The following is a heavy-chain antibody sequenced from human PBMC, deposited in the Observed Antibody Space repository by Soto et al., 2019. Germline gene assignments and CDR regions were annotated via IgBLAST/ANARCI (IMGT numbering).Heavy chain of an antibody. CDR1: GGSFSGYY. Sequence: SETLSLTCAVYGGSFSGYYWSWIRQPPGKGLEWIGEINHSGSTNYNPSLKSRVTISVDTSKNQFSLKLSSVTAADTAVYYCARAHSGYDYVVTYYFDYWGQGTLVTVSS. CDR3: ARAHSGYDYVVTYYFDY. D-gene: IGHD5-12*01. CDR2: INHSGST. J-gene: IGHJ4*02. V-gene: IGHV4-34*01.